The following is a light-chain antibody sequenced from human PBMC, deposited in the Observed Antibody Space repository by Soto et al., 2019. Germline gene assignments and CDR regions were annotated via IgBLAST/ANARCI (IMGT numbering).Light chain of an antibody. V-gene: IGKV3-15*01. CDR1: QSVYSN. CDR2: GAS. J-gene: IGKJ4*01. CDR3: QQYQSWPLT. Sequence: ETVMTQSPATLSVSPGERATLSCRASQSVYSNLAWYQQKPGQAPRLLIYGASTRATGLPARFSGSGSGTAFTLTISSLQSEDFAVYYCQQYQSWPLTFGGGTKVEI.